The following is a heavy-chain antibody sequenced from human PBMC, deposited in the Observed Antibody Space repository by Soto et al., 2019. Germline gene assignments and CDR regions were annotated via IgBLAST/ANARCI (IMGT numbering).Heavy chain of an antibody. CDR2: IYYSGNT. V-gene: IGHV4-31*03. Sequence: SGTLSLSFTVCGGSITRGGSDGSWIRQFPGKRLEWIGYIYYSGNTYYNPSLKSRVTMSLDTSKNQFSLKVSSVTDADTAVYYCARDDGAQFDFWGQGSLVTVSS. CDR1: GGSITRGGSD. J-gene: IGHJ4*02. CDR3: ARDDGAQFDF.